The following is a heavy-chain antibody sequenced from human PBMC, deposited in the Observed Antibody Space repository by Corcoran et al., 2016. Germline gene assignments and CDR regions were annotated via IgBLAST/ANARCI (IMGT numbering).Heavy chain of an antibody. V-gene: IGHV1-18*01. Sequence: QVQLVQSGAEVKKPGASVKVSCKASGYTFTSYGISWVRQAPGQGLEWMGWISAYNGNTNYAQKLQGRVTMTTDTSTSNAYMELRSLRSDETAVYYWARRGRIAAAGTRYYDYGMDVWGQGTTVTVSS. CDR2: ISAYNGNT. CDR1: GYTFTSYG. CDR3: ARRGRIAAAGTRYYDYGMDV. D-gene: IGHD6-13*01. J-gene: IGHJ6*02.